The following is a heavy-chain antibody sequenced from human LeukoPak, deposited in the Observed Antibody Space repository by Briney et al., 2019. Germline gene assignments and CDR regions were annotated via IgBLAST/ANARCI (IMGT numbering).Heavy chain of an antibody. CDR1: GFTFGDYA. D-gene: IGHD3-10*01. CDR3: ARETGYGAPLDY. V-gene: IGHV3-49*03. J-gene: IGHJ4*02. CDR2: IRSKAYGGTT. Sequence: GRSLRLSCTASGFTFGDYAMSWFRQAPGKGLEWVGFIRSKAYGGTTEYAASVKGRFTISRDDSKSIAYLQMNSLKTEDTAVYYCARETGYGAPLDYWGQGTLVTVSS.